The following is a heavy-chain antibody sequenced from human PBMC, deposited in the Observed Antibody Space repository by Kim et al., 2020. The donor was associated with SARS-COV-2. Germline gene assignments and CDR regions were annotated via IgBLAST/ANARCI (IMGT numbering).Heavy chain of an antibody. D-gene: IGHD1-26*01. J-gene: IGHJ3*02. V-gene: IGHV4-39*07. Sequence: NPSLKSRVTISVDTSKNQFSLKRSSVTAADTAVYYCARDLRVGATGAFDIWGQGTMVTVSS. CDR3: ARDLRVGATGAFDI.